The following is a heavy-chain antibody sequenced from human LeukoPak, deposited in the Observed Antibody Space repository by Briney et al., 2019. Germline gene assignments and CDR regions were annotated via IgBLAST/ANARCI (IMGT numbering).Heavy chain of an antibody. CDR1: GFTFSSYS. V-gene: IGHV3-48*02. CDR2: ISSSGGTI. D-gene: IGHD5-18*01. J-gene: IGHJ6*02. Sequence: GESLRLSCAASGFTFSSYSMNWVRQAPGKGLEWVSYISSSGGTIYDADSVRGRFTISRDNAKNSLYLQMNSLRDEDTAVYYCARDRGYSYGPFSYYGMDVWGQGTTVTVSS. CDR3: ARDRGYSYGPFSYYGMDV.